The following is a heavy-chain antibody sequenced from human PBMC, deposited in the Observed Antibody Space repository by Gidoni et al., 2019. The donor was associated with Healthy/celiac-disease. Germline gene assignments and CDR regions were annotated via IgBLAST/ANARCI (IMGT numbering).Heavy chain of an antibody. CDR2: IKQDGSEK. J-gene: IGHJ4*02. V-gene: IGHV3-7*01. Sequence: EVQLGESGGGLVQPGGSLRLYCAAPGFTFSSYWLSWVRQAPGKGLEWVANIKQDGSEKYYVDSVKGRFTISRDNAKNSLYLQMNSLRAEDTAVYYCARDGFKYYDFWSGYYTSSQPLDYWGQGTLVTVSS. CDR3: ARDGFKYYDFWSGYYTSSQPLDY. CDR1: GFTFSSYW. D-gene: IGHD3-3*01.